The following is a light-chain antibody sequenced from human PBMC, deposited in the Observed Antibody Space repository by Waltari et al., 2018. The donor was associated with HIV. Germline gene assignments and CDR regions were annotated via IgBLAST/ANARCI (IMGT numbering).Light chain of an antibody. V-gene: IGKV2-24*01. CDR3: MQATEFPRT. Sequence: EIIMTQTPTSSRVTVGQPASVSCRSSQSLVHSDGSTYLSWFHQRPGQPPRLIVFRGNWRISGVPDRITGGGAGTDFTLKISRVEPEDVGVYYCMQATEFPRTFGQGTKLEIK. CDR1: QSLVHSDGSTY. J-gene: IGKJ2*02. CDR2: RGN.